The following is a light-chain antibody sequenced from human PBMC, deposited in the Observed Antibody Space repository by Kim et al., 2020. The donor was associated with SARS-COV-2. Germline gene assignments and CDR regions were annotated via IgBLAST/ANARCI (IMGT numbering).Light chain of an antibody. CDR1: QSVLYSSNNKNY. CDR2: WAS. J-gene: IGKJ1*01. Sequence: ATINCQSSQSVLYSSNNKNYLAWYQQKPGQPPKLLIYWASTRESGVPDRFSGSGSGTDFTLTISSLQAEDVAVYYCQQYYSTPVTFGQGTKVEIK. CDR3: QQYYSTPVT. V-gene: IGKV4-1*01.